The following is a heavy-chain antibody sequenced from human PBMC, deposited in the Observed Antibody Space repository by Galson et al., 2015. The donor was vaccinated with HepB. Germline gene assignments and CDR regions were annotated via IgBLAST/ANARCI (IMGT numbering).Heavy chain of an antibody. Sequence: SLRLSCAASGFTFSIYAMSWVRQAPGEGLEWVSSIIGSGGRTNYADSVKGRFTISRDTSKNTLNLQMNSLRVDDTAVYYCAREVCRSDTCQNVPTGGALDSWGQGTLVTVSS. CDR1: GFTFSIYA. CDR3: AREVCRSDTCQNVPTGGALDS. J-gene: IGHJ5*01. V-gene: IGHV3-23*01. D-gene: IGHD2-21*01. CDR2: IIGSGGRT.